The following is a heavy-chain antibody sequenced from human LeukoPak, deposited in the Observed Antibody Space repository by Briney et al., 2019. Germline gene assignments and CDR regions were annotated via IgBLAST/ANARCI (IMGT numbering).Heavy chain of an antibody. CDR3: ASNAYYCSSTSCPPYYYYMDV. CDR1: GGSISSYY. CDR2: IYYSGST. Sequence: SETLSLTCTVSGGSISSYYWSWIRQPPGKGLEWIGYIYYSGSTNYNPSLKSRVTISVDTSKNQFYLKLSSVTAADTAVYYCASNAYYCSSTSCPPYYYYMDVWGKGATVTVSS. J-gene: IGHJ6*03. D-gene: IGHD2-2*01. V-gene: IGHV4-59*01.